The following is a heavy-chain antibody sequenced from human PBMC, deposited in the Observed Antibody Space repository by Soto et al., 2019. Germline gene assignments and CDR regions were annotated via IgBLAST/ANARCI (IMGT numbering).Heavy chain of an antibody. D-gene: IGHD6-19*01. Sequence: EVQLLESGGGLVQPGGSLRLSCAASGFTFSSYAMSCVRQAPGKGLEWVSAISGSGGSTYYADSVKGRFTMSRDNSKNTVYLQMNSLRAEDTAVYYCAKDGCLAVAGSYYYYGMDVWGQGTTVTVSS. CDR3: AKDGCLAVAGSYYYYGMDV. V-gene: IGHV3-23*01. CDR2: ISGSGGST. CDR1: GFTFSSYA. J-gene: IGHJ6*02.